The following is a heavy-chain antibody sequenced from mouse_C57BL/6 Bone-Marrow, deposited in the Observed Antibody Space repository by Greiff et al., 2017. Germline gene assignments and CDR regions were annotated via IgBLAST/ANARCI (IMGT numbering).Heavy chain of an antibody. V-gene: IGHV1-76*01. CDR3: AREGYYYPYWYFDV. CDR1: GYTFTDYY. Sequence: VQLQQSGAELVRPGASVKLSCKASGYTFTDYYINWVKQRPGQGLEWIARIYPGSGNTYYNEKFKGKATLTAEKSSSTAYMQLSSLTSEDSAVYVCAREGYYYPYWYFDVWGTGTTVTVSS. CDR2: IYPGSGNT. J-gene: IGHJ1*03. D-gene: IGHD1-1*01.